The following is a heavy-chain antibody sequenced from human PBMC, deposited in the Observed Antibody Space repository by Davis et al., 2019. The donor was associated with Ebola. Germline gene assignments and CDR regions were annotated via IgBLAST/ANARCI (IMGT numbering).Heavy chain of an antibody. J-gene: IGHJ5*02. V-gene: IGHV1-46*02. CDR3: ARAINALHGSSLPIPIWFDP. Sequence: ASVKVSCKASGYTFNSYYIHWVRQAPGQGLEWMGIINPSGGSTTYAQKFQGRVTITRDTSASTAYMELSSLRSEDTAVYYWARAINALHGSSLPIPIWFDPWGQGTLVTVSS. CDR2: INPSGGST. D-gene: IGHD6-13*01. CDR1: GYTFNSYY.